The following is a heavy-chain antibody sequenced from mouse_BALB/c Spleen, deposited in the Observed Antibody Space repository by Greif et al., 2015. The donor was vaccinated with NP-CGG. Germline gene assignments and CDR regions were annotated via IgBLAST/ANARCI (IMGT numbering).Heavy chain of an antibody. Sequence: QVQLQQSGAELVRPGTSVKVSCKASGYAFTNYLIEWVKQRPGQGLEWIGVINPGSGGTNYNEKFKGKATLTADKSSSTAYMQLSSLTSDDSAVYFCARATTVDYYAMDYWGQGTSVTVSS. CDR1: GYAFTNYL. CDR2: INPGSGGT. D-gene: IGHD1-1*01. V-gene: IGHV1-54*01. J-gene: IGHJ4*01. CDR3: ARATTVDYYAMDY.